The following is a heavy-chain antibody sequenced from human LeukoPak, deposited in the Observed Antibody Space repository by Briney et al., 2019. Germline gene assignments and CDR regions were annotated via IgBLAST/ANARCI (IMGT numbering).Heavy chain of an antibody. J-gene: IGHJ6*03. CDR3: ARETVPGYYYYYMDV. CDR2: INSDGSST. Sequence: PGGSLRLSCAASGFTFSSYWMHWVRQAPGKGLVWVSRINSDGSSTSYADSVKGRFTISRDNAKNTLYLQMNSLRAEDTAVYYCARETVPGYYYYYMDVWGKGTTVTISS. D-gene: IGHD3-10*01. V-gene: IGHV3-74*01. CDR1: GFTFSSYW.